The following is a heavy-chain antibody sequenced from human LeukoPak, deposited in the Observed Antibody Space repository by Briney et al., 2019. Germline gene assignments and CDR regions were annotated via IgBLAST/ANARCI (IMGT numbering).Heavy chain of an antibody. J-gene: IGHJ4*02. CDR3: ARGVWGSYRYGYFDY. CDR2: INHSGST. D-gene: IGHD3-16*02. CDR1: GGSFSGYY. V-gene: IGHV4-34*01. Sequence: PSETLSLTCAVYGGSFSGYYWSWIRQPPGKGLEWIGEINHSGSTNYNPSLKSRVTISVDTSRNQFSLKLSSVTAADTAVYYCARGVWGSYRYGYFDYWGQGTLVTVSS.